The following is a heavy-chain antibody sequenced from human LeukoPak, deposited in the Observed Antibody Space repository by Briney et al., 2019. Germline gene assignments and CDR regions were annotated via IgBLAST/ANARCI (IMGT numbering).Heavy chain of an antibody. CDR2: ISYDGSNK. Sequence: PGGSLRLSCAASGFTFSSYGMHWVRQAPGKGLEWVAVISYDGSNKYSADSVKGRFSISRDSSKNTLYLQMNSLRAEDTAVYYCAKDRCSNGVGCYYYYMDVWGKGTTVTISS. D-gene: IGHD2-8*01. J-gene: IGHJ6*03. V-gene: IGHV3-30*18. CDR3: AKDRCSNGVGCYYYYMDV. CDR1: GFTFSSYG.